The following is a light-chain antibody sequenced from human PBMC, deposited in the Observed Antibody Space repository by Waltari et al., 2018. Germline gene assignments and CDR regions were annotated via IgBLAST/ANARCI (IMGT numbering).Light chain of an antibody. V-gene: IGKV3-11*01. CDR2: AAS. J-gene: IGKJ3*01. CDR3: QQRSTWPEVT. Sequence: EIVLTQSPATLSLSPGERATLSCRASQSVSSNLAWYQHKPGQTPRLLIYAASNRATGIPARCSGSGSGTDFTLTISSLEPEDFAVYYCQQRSTWPEVTFGPGTKVDIK. CDR1: QSVSSN.